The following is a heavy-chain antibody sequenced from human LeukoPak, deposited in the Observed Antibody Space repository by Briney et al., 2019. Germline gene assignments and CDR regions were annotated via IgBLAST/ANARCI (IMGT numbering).Heavy chain of an antibody. V-gene: IGHV5-51*01. Sequence: GESLKISCKGSGYSFSSNWIGWVRQVPGKGLEWMGIIYPGDSDTRYSPSFQGQVTISADKSISTAYLQWSSLKASDTAIYYCARRLRRGAFDIWGQGTMVTVSS. CDR3: ARRLRRGAFDI. D-gene: IGHD2-15*01. J-gene: IGHJ3*02. CDR1: GYSFSSNW. CDR2: IYPGDSDT.